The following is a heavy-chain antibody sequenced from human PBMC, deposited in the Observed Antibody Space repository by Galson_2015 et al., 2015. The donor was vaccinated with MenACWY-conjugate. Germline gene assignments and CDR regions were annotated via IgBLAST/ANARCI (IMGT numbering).Heavy chain of an antibody. CDR1: GFTFSSYA. V-gene: IGHV3-23*01. D-gene: IGHD3-9*01. Sequence: SLRLSCAASGFTFSSYAMSWVRQAPGKGLEWVSAISGSGGSTYYADSVKGRFTISRDNSKNKLYLQMNSLRAEDTAVYYCAKEHILTGHSPGTHAFDIWGQGTMVTVSS. CDR3: AKEHILTGHSPGTHAFDI. CDR2: ISGSGGST. J-gene: IGHJ3*02.